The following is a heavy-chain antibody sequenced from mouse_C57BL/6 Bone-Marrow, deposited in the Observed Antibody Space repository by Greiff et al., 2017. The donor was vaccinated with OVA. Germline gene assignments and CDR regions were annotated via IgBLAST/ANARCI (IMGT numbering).Heavy chain of an antibody. CDR3: ARAGV. CDR1: GYTFTSYG. CDR2: IYPRSGNT. J-gene: IGHJ2*01. V-gene: IGHV1-81*01. Sequence: VQLQQSGAELARPGASVKLSCKASGYTFTSYGISWVKQRTGQGLEWIGEIYPRSGNTYYNEKFKGKANLTEDKSSSTAYMELRSLTSEDSAFYFCARAGVWGQGTTLTVSS.